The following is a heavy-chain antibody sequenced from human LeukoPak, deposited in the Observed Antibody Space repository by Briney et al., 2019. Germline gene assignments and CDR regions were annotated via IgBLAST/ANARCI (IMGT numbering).Heavy chain of an antibody. V-gene: IGHV4-38-2*02. CDR2: IYHRGST. J-gene: IGHJ4*02. Sequence: SETLSLTCTVSGYSISNGYYWGWIRQPPGKGLEWVGSIYHRGSTYYNPSLRSRVTISLDRSKKKFSLKLTSVTAADTAVYYCARSGSGWGSLDYWGQGTLVTVSS. CDR3: ARSGSGWGSLDY. CDR1: GYSISNGYY. D-gene: IGHD6-19*01.